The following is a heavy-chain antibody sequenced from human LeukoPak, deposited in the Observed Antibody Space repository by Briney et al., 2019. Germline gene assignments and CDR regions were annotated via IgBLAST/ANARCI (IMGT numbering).Heavy chain of an antibody. CDR2: INHSGST. CDR1: GGSFSGYY. J-gene: IGHJ6*02. CDR3: ARFPKNYCSGGSCYDTYYYYGMDV. V-gene: IGHV4-34*01. Sequence: SETLSLTCAVYGGSFSGYYWSWIRQPPGKGLEWIGEINHSGSTNYNPSLKSRVTISVDMSKNQFSLKLSSVTAADTAVYYCARFPKNYCSGGSCYDTYYYYGMDVWGQGTTVTVSS. D-gene: IGHD2-15*01.